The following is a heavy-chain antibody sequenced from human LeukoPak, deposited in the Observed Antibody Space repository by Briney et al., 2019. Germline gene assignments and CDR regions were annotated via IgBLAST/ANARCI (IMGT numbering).Heavy chain of an antibody. CDR3: ARDLAAAGTGSFDY. J-gene: IGHJ4*02. CDR1: GGTFSSYA. CDR2: IIPILGIA. V-gene: IGHV1-69*04. Sequence: SVKVSCKASGGTFSSYAISWVRQAPGQGLEWMGRIIPILGIANYAQKFQGRVTITADKSTSTAYMELSSLRSEDTAVYYCARDLAAAGTGSFDYWGQGTLVTVSS. D-gene: IGHD6-13*01.